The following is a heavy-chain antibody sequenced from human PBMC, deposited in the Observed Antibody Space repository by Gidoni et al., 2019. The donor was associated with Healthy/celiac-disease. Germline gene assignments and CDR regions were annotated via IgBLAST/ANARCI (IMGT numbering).Heavy chain of an antibody. D-gene: IGHD5-12*01. CDR2: ISGSGGST. CDR3: AKVLTSGWHPIVATISDAFDI. J-gene: IGHJ3*02. Sequence: EVQLLESGGGLVQPGGSLRLSCAASGFTFSSYAMRWVRQAPGKGLEWVSAISGSGGSTYYADSVKGRFTISRDNSKNTLYLQMNSLRAEDTAVYYCAKVLTSGWHPIVATISDAFDIWGQGTMVTVSS. CDR1: GFTFSSYA. V-gene: IGHV3-23*01.